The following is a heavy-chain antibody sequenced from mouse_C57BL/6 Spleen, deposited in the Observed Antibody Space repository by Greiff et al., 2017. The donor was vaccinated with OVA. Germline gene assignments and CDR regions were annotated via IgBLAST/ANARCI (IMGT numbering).Heavy chain of an antibody. D-gene: IGHD1-1*01. CDR2: IYPGDGDT. J-gene: IGHJ1*03. V-gene: IGHV1-80*01. CDR3: ARPDGSSPYWYFDV. CDR1: GYAFSSYW. Sequence: VKLQQSGAELVKPGASVKISCKASGYAFSSYWMNWVKQRPGKGLEWIGQIYPGDGDTNYNGKFKGKATLTADKSSSTAYMQLSSLTSEDSAVYFCARPDGSSPYWYFDVWGTGTTVTVSS.